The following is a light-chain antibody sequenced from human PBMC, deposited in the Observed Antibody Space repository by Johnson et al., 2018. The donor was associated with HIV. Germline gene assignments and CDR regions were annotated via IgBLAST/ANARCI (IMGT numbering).Light chain of an antibody. J-gene: IGLJ1*01. V-gene: IGLV1-51*01. CDR3: GTLNNSLTSPYF. CDR1: SSNIGNNY. Sequence: QSVLTQPPSVSAAPGQKVTISCSGSSSNIGNNYVSWYQQLPGTAPKLLIYDNNKRPSGIPDRFSGSKSGTSATLGITGLPTGDEADYYCGTLNNSLTSPYFFGTGTKVTVL. CDR2: DNN.